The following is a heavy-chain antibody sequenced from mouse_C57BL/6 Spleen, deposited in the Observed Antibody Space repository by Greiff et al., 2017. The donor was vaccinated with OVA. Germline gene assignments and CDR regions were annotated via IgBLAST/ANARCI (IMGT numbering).Heavy chain of an antibody. V-gene: IGHV1-66*01. CDR3: ARSSKHAMDY. CDR2: IYPGSGNT. J-gene: IGHJ4*01. Sequence: SGPELVKPGASVKISCKASGYSFTSYYIHWVKQRPGQGLEWIGWIYPGSGNTKYNEKFKGKATLTADTSSSTAYMQLSSLTSEGSAVYYCARSSKHAMDYWGQGTSVTVSS. CDR1: GYSFTSYY. D-gene: IGHD2-10*02.